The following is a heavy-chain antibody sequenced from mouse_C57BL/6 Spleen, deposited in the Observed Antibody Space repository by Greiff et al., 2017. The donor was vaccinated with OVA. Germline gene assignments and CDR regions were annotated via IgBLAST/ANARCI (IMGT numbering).Heavy chain of an antibody. J-gene: IGHJ2*01. Sequence: VHLVESGAELVRPGTSVKVSCKASGYAFTNYLIEWVKQRPGQGLEWIGVINPGSGGTNYNEKFKGKATLTADKSSSTAYMQLSSLTSEDSAVYFCARGGLRSDFDYWGQGTTLTVSS. CDR1: GYAFTNYL. V-gene: IGHV1-54*01. CDR2: INPGSGGT. CDR3: ARGGLRSDFDY. D-gene: IGHD1-1*01.